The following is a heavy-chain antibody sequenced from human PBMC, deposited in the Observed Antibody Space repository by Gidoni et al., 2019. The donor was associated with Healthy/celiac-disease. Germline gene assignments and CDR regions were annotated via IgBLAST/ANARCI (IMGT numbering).Heavy chain of an antibody. CDR3: AKGPRLLHLYYYYYYMDV. V-gene: IGHV3-23*01. Sequence: EVQLLESGGGLVQPGGSLRLSCAASGFTFSRAAMSWVRQAPGKGREWVAAISGSGGSTYYADSVKGRLTISRDNSKNTLYLQMNSLRAEDTAVYYCAKGPRLLHLYYYYYYMDVWGKGTTVTVSS. J-gene: IGHJ6*03. D-gene: IGHD2-2*02. CDR1: GFTFSRAA. CDR2: ISGSGGST.